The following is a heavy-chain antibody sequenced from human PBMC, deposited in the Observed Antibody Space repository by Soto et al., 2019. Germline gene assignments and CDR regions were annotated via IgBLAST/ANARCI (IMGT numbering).Heavy chain of an antibody. CDR1: GYRFTNYW. J-gene: IGHJ4*02. D-gene: IGHD6-19*01. V-gene: IGHV5-51*01. CDR2: IHPSDSET. Sequence: GESLKISCKGSGYRFTNYWIGWVRQMPGKGLEWMGMIHPSDSETRYSPSFQGQVTISVDESISTAYLQWSSLKASDMAMYYCARLVSGQWLVFDYWGQGTLVTVSS. CDR3: ARLVSGQWLVFDY.